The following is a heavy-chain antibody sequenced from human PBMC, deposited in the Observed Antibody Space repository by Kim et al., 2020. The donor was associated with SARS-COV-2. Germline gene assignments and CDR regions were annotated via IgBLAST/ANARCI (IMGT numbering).Heavy chain of an antibody. D-gene: IGHD5-18*01. J-gene: IGHJ4*02. CDR3: VRDLTYSYSY. Sequence: NTHHADAVKGRFAISRDNSKNMLYLQMDSLRAEDTAVYYCVRDLTYSYSYWGQGTLVTVSS. V-gene: IGHV3-23*01. CDR2: NT.